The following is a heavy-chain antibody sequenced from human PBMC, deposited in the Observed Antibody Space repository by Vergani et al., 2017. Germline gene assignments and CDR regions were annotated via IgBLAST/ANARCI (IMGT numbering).Heavy chain of an antibody. J-gene: IGHJ2*01. D-gene: IGHD1-26*01. CDR1: GGSISSSSYY. CDR2: IYYSGST. CDR3: ATSGSYLGLYWYFDL. Sequence: QLQLQESGPGLVKPSETLSLTCTVSGGSISSSSYYWGWIRQPPGKGLEWIGSIYYSGSTYYNPSLKSRVTISVDTSKNQFSLKLSSVTAADTAMYYCATSGSYLGLYWYFDLWGRGTLVTVSS. V-gene: IGHV4-39*01.